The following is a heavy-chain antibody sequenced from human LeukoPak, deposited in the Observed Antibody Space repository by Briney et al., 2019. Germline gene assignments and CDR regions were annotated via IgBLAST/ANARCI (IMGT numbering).Heavy chain of an antibody. Sequence: GGSLRLSCAASGFTFSSYEMNWVRQAPGKGLGWVSYISSSGSTIYYADSVKGRFAISRDNAKNSLYLQMNSLRVEDTAVYYCARLFYYDSSGVYGMDVWGQGTTVTVSS. V-gene: IGHV3-48*03. J-gene: IGHJ6*02. CDR1: GFTFSSYE. CDR2: ISSSGSTI. D-gene: IGHD3-22*01. CDR3: ARLFYYDSSGVYGMDV.